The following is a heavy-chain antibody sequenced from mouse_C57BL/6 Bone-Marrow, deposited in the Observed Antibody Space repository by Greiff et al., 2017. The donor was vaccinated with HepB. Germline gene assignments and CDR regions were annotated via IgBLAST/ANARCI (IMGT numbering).Heavy chain of an antibody. Sequence: QVQLQQPGAELVRPGSSVKLSCKASGYTFTSYWMHWVKQRPIQGLEWIGNMDPADSETHYNQKFKDKATLTVDKSSSTAYMQLSSLPSEDSAVYYCERFHGGSHWYCDVWGTGTTVTVSA. CDR2: MDPADSET. CDR1: GYTFTSYW. D-gene: IGHD1-1*02. V-gene: IGHV1-52*01. J-gene: IGHJ1*03. CDR3: ERFHGGSHWYCDV.